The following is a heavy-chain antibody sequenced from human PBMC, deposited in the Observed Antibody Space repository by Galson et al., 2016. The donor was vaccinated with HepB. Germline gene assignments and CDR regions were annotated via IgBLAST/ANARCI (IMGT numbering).Heavy chain of an antibody. V-gene: IGHV3-21*01. D-gene: IGHD3-10*01. J-gene: IGHJ6*04. CDR1: GFTFRSYS. CDR2: ISSSSSYI. Sequence: SLRLSCAASGFTFRSYSMNWVRQAPGKGLEWVSSISSSSSYIYYADSLKGRFTISRDNAKNSLYLQMNSLRAEDTAVYYGARDGGSGSYLGSEYDGMDVWGKGTMVTVSS. CDR3: ARDGGSGSYLGSEYDGMDV.